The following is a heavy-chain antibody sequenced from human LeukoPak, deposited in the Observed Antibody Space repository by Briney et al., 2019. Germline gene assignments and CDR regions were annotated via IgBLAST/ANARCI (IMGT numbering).Heavy chain of an antibody. CDR3: ARAARDNYDRSGYDNWFDP. CDR1: GGSISNYY. Sequence: SETLSLTCTVSGGSISNYYWSWIRQPPGKGLEWIGFINYSGNTNYNPSLKSRVTISVDTSKNHFSLKLSSVTAADTALYYCARAARDNYDRSGYDNWFDPWGQGTLVTVSS. D-gene: IGHD3-22*01. CDR2: INYSGNT. J-gene: IGHJ5*02. V-gene: IGHV4-59*01.